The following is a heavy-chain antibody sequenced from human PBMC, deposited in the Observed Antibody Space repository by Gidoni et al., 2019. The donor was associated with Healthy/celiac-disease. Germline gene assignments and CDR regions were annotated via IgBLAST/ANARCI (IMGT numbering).Heavy chain of an antibody. CDR3: AREGGGTYYDILTGYYSSRNFDY. Sequence: QVQLVEAGGGVVQPGRSLRLPCAAPGFTFSSYGLHSVRQAPGMGLEWVAVIWYDGSNKYYADSVKGRFTISRDNSKNTLYLQMNSLRAEDTAVYYCAREGGGTYYDILTGYYSSRNFDYWGQGTLVTVSS. CDR2: IWYDGSNK. J-gene: IGHJ4*02. V-gene: IGHV3-33*01. D-gene: IGHD3-9*01. CDR1: GFTFSSYG.